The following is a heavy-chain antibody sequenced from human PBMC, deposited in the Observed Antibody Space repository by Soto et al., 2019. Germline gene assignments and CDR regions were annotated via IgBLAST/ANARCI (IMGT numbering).Heavy chain of an antibody. V-gene: IGHV1-69*13. J-gene: IGHJ6*02. CDR1: GGTFSSYA. Sequence: ASVKVSCKASGGTFSSYAISWVRQAPGQGLEWMGGIIPIFGTANYAQKFQGRVTITADESTSTAYMELSSLRSEDTAVYYCAREGSARRGMDVWGQGTTVTVS. CDR2: IIPIFGTA. CDR3: AREGSARRGMDV.